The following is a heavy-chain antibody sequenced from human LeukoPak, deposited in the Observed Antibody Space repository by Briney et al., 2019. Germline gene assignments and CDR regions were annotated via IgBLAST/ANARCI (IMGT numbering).Heavy chain of an antibody. V-gene: IGHV4-59*01. CDR3: ARVRPAVAGTHYFDY. J-gene: IGHJ4*02. Sequence: PSETLSLTCTVSGGSISSYYWSWIRQPPGKGLEWIGYSHYSGSTNYNPSLKSRVTISVDTSKNQFSLKLSSVTAADTAVYYCARVRPAVAGTHYFDYSGQGTLVTVSS. CDR2: SHYSGST. CDR1: GGSISSYY. D-gene: IGHD6-19*01.